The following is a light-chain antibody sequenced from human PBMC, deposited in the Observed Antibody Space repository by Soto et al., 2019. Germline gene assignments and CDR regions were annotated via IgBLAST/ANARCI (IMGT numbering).Light chain of an antibody. CDR3: QQYGSSPLT. J-gene: IGKJ4*01. CDR1: QIVSSSY. CDR2: DAS. V-gene: IGKV3-20*01. Sequence: EIVLTQSPGTLSLSPGERATLSCRASQIVSSSYLAWYQQKPGQAPRVLIYDASSRATGIPYRFSGSGSGTDFTLTISSLEPEDFAVYYCQQYGSSPLTFGGGTKVEIK.